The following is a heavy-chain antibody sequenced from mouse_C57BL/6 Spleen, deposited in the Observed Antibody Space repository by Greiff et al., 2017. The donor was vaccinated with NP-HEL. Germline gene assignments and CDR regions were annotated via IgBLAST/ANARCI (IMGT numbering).Heavy chain of an antibody. V-gene: IGHV2-2*01. CDR2: IWSGGST. Sequence: VKLMESGPGLVQPSQSLSITCTVSGFSLTSYGVHWVRQSPGKGLEWLGVIWSGGSTDYNAAFISRRSISKDNSKSQVFFKMNSLQADDTAIYYCARNGGNYYGSSSLDYWGQGTTLTVSS. J-gene: IGHJ2*01. D-gene: IGHD1-1*01. CDR3: ARNGGNYYGSSSLDY. CDR1: GFSLTSYG.